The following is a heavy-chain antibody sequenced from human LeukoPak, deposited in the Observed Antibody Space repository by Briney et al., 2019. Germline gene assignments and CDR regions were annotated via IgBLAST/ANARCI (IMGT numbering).Heavy chain of an antibody. V-gene: IGHV4-59*08. D-gene: IGHD4-17*01. Sequence: PSETLSLTCTVSGGSISSYYWSWIRQPPGKGLEWIGYIYYSGSTNYNPSLKSRVTISVDTSKNQFSLKLSSVTAADTAVYYCARAGGEGYGDYPLDYWGQGTLVTVSS. CDR2: IYYSGST. CDR3: ARAGGEGYGDYPLDY. CDR1: GGSISSYY. J-gene: IGHJ4*02.